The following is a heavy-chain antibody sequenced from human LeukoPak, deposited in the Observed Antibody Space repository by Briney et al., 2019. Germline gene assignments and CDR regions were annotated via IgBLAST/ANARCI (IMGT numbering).Heavy chain of an antibody. CDR2: INHSGST. CDR1: GGSFSGNY. J-gene: IGHJ4*02. D-gene: IGHD6-13*01. Sequence: PSETLSLTCAVYGGSFSGNYWNWIRQPPGKGLEWIWEINHSGSTNYNPSLKSRVTISVDTSKNQFSLNLNSVTAADTAVYYCARGSMAAAVTYWGQGTLVTVSS. V-gene: IGHV4-34*01. CDR3: ARGSMAAAVTY.